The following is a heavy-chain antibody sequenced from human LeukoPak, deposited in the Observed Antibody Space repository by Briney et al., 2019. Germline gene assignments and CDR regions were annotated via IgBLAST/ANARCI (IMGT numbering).Heavy chain of an antibody. CDR3: AKGFGPAAMNYYMDV. CDR2: ISAYNGNT. D-gene: IGHD2-2*01. V-gene: IGHV1-18*01. Sequence: GASVKVSCKASGYTFTSYGISWVRQAPGQGLEWMGWISAYNGNTNYAQKLQGRVTMTRNTSISTAYMDLSSLRSDDTAVYYCAKGFGPAAMNYYMDVWGKGTTVTISS. CDR1: GYTFTSYG. J-gene: IGHJ6*03.